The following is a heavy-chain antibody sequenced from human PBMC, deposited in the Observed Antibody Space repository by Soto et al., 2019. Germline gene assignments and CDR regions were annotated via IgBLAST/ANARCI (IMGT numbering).Heavy chain of an antibody. CDR1: GGTFSSFG. CDR3: ARWPQPRYTADPYAVDV. J-gene: IGHJ6*02. V-gene: IGHV1-69*11. CDR2: IVPSLDTT. D-gene: IGHD3-16*02. Sequence: QVHLVQSGTEVKKPGSSVKVSCKASGGTFSSFGFSWVGRSPGQGLEWMGMIVPSLDTTNDAQKFQARVTITADEVTSTAYMELRSLRSEDTAVYYCARWPQPRYTADPYAVDVWGQGARVIVSS.